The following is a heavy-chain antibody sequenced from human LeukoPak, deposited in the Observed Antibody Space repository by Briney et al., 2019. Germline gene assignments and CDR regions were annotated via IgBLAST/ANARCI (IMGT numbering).Heavy chain of an antibody. CDR2: ISGSGGST. V-gene: IGHV3-23*01. J-gene: IGHJ4*02. CDR1: GFTFSSYA. Sequence: GGSVRLSCAASGFTFSSYAMSWVRQAPGKGLEWVSAISGSGGSTYYADSVKGRFTISRDNSKNTLYLQMNSLRAEDTAVYYCAKGSRLGDPLYCSGGSCYGLFDYWGQGTLVTVS. CDR3: AKGSRLGDPLYCSGGSCYGLFDY. D-gene: IGHD2-15*01.